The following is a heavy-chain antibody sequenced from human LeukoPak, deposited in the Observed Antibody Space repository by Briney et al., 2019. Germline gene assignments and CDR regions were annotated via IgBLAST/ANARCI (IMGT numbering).Heavy chain of an antibody. J-gene: IGHJ5*02. CDR3: ARDRTPAGTMVRGVTLLKPNWFDP. Sequence: GGSLRLSCAASGFTFSSYAMHWVRQAPGKGLEWVAVISYDGSNKYYADSVKGRFAISRDNSKNTLYLQMNSLRAEDTAVYYCARDRTPAGTMVRGVTLLKPNWFDPWGQGTLVTVSS. V-gene: IGHV3-30*09. CDR2: ISYDGSNK. D-gene: IGHD3-10*01. CDR1: GFTFSSYA.